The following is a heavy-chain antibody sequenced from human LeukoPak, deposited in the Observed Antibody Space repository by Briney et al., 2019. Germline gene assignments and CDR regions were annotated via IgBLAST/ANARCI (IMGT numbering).Heavy chain of an antibody. CDR3: TRAYDSGTYSSFDY. D-gene: IGHD3-10*01. J-gene: IGHJ4*02. CDR1: GFSFTSYW. CDR2: INTDGSGT. V-gene: IGHV3-74*01. Sequence: PGGSLRLSCAASGFSFTSYWMHWVRQAPGKGLVWISCINTDGSGTTYADSVKGRFTISRDNAKNTLCLQMNGLRAEDTAVYYCTRAYDSGTYSSFDYWGQGTLVTVTS.